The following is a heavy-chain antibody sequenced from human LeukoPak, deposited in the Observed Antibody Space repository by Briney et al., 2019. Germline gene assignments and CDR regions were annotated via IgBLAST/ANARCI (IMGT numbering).Heavy chain of an antibody. CDR1: GFTFSSYS. CDR3: AKRSITIFGVVITDY. Sequence: PGGSLRLSCAASGFTFSSYSMNWVRQAPGKGLEWVSSISSSSSYIYYADSVKGRFTISRDNAKNSLYLQMNSLRAEDTAVYYCAKRSITIFGVVITDYWGQGTLVTVSS. J-gene: IGHJ4*02. V-gene: IGHV3-21*04. D-gene: IGHD3-3*01. CDR2: ISSSSSYI.